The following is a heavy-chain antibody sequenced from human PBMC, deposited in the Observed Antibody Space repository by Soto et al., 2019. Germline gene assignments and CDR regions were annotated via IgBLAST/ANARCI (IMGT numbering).Heavy chain of an antibody. CDR1: GFTFSSYG. CDR2: ISYDGSNK. D-gene: IGHD3-22*01. V-gene: IGHV3-30*18. J-gene: IGHJ4*02. CDR3: AKSLSGLALGC. Sequence: PGGSLRLSCAASGFTFSSYGMHWVRQAPGKGLEWVAVISYDGSNKYYADSVKGRFTISRDNSKNTLYLQMNSLRAEDTAVYYCAKSLSGLALGCWGQGTLVTVSS.